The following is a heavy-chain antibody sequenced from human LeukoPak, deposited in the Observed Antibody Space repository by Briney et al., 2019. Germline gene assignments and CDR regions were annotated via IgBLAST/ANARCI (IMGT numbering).Heavy chain of an antibody. CDR1: GYTFTSYD. CDR3: ARVPMPYDSSGYYHYYFDY. V-gene: IGHV1-8*01. CDR2: MNPNSGNT. Sequence: ASVKVSCKASGYTFTSYDINWVRQATGQGLEWMGWMNPNSGNTGYAQKFQGRVTMTRNTSISTAYMELSSLRSEDTAVYYCARVPMPYDSSGYYHYYFDYWGQGTLVTVSS. D-gene: IGHD3-22*01. J-gene: IGHJ4*02.